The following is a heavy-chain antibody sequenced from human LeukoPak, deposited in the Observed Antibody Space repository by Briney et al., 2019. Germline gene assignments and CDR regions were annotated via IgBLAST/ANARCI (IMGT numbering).Heavy chain of an antibody. CDR1: GYTFTSYA. D-gene: IGHD6-13*01. CDR2: IIPIFGTA. Sequence: ASVKVSCKASGYTFTSYAMNWVRQAPGQGLEWMGGIIPIFGTANYAQKFQGRVTITADESTSTAYMELSSLRSEDTAVYYCAADSGYSSSWGQGTLVTVSS. V-gene: IGHV1-69*13. J-gene: IGHJ4*02. CDR3: AADSGYSSS.